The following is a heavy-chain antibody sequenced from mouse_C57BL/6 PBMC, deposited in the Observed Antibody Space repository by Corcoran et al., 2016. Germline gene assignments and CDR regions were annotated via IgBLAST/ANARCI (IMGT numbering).Heavy chain of an antibody. D-gene: IGHD1-1*01. J-gene: IGHJ3*01. CDR1: GYAFSSYW. Sequence: QVQLQQSGAELVKPGASVKISCKASGYAFSSYWMNWVKQRPGKGLEWIGQIYPGDGDTNYNGKFKGKATLTADKSSSTAYMQLSSLTSEDSAVYFCARGGHYGSSLFAYWGQGTLVTVSA. V-gene: IGHV1-80*01. CDR2: IYPGDGDT. CDR3: ARGGHYGSSLFAY.